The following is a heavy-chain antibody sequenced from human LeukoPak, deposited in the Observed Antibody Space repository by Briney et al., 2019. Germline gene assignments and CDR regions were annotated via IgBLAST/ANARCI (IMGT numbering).Heavy chain of an antibody. D-gene: IGHD2-8*02. Sequence: PGGSLRLSCAASGFTFNNFGVHWVRQAPGKGLEWVAVISYDGGHKYYADSVTGRFTISRDNSKNTVYLQMSSLSAEDTALYYCARSDGYCAGGSCSPGYWGQGTLVTVSS. CDR1: GFTFNNFG. CDR3: ARSDGYCAGGSCSPGY. V-gene: IGHV3-30*03. J-gene: IGHJ4*02. CDR2: ISYDGGHK.